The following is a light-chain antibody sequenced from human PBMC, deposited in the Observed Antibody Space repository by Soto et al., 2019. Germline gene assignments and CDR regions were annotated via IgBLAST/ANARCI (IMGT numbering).Light chain of an antibody. J-gene: IGKJ5*01. CDR3: QQGYSTTPIT. CDR2: GAS. CDR1: RSIKNY. V-gene: IGKV1-39*01. Sequence: DIQMTQSPSSLSAAIGDRVTITCRASRSIKNYLNWYQHKPGAAPKLLIFGASNLESGVPSRFSGSGSGKEFTLSISSLQPEDFTTYYCQQGYSTTPITFGQGTRLEIK.